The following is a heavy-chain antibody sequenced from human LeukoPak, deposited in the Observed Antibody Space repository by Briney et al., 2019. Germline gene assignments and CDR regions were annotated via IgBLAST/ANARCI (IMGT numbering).Heavy chain of an antibody. Sequence: ASVKVSCKASGYTFRSYAISWVRQAPGQGLEWMGWIGAYNGNRNYAQKLQGRVTMTTDTSTSTAYMELRSLRSDDMAVYYCARLIPQVVVPGAVDYWGQGTLVTVSS. D-gene: IGHD2-2*01. J-gene: IGHJ4*02. V-gene: IGHV1-18*03. CDR2: IGAYNGNR. CDR3: ARLIPQVVVPGAVDY. CDR1: GYTFRSYA.